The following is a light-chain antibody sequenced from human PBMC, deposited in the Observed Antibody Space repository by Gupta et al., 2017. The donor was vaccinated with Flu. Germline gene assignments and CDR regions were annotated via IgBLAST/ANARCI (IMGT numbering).Light chain of an antibody. Sequence: PGPLSLSPRDRAPLSCSARQSVSNNYLAWYQHNRGQAPSLLIHGASSSATGIPDRFSACGSGRDFSLTISRLDPEDFAVYYGHQDCSSVTFGGGTKVEIK. CDR3: HQDCSSVT. V-gene: IGKV3-20*01. CDR2: GAS. CDR1: QSVSNNY. J-gene: IGKJ4*01.